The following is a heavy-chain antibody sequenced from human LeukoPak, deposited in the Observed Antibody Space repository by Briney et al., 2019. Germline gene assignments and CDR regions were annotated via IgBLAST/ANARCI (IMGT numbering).Heavy chain of an antibody. D-gene: IGHD2-15*01. J-gene: IGHJ4*02. V-gene: IGHV3-43*01. CDR3: ARDRFMAHSPFDS. Sequence: TGGSLRLSCATSGFTFDDYTIRWVRQAPGKGLEWVSLITWDGARTYYADSVKGRFTISRDNAKNSLSLQMNSLRAEDTAVYYCARDRFMAHSPFDSWGQGTLVTVSS. CDR2: ITWDGART. CDR1: GFTFDDYT.